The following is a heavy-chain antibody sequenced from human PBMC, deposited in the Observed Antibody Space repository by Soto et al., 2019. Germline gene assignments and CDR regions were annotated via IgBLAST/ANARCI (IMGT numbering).Heavy chain of an antibody. CDR3: ARGGSGYDNYFDY. J-gene: IGHJ4*02. CDR2: ISSSSSTK. V-gene: IGHV3-48*01. Sequence: EVQLVESGGGLVQPGGSLRLSCAASGFTFSSYTMNWVRQAPGKGLEWVSYISSSSSTKYYADSVKGRFTISRDNAKNSLYLQMNSLRAEDTAVYYCARGGSGYDNYFDYWGQGTLVTVSS. D-gene: IGHD5-12*01. CDR1: GFTFSSYT.